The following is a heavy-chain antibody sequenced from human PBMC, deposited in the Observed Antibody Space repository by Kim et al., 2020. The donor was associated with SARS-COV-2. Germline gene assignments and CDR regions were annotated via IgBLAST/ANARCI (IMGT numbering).Heavy chain of an antibody. J-gene: IGHJ6*03. CDR2: ILSYVYTRIT. D-gene: IGHD1-26*01. Sequence: GGSLRLSWTASGFTFGDHSIRWVLPVPGDVRGLEGSILSYVYTRITELDASVKGRFTTSTDDSKSIAYLQMKSLKTEDTAVYYCTRAHSIGSWAYYYYYYMDVWGKGTTVTVSS. V-gene: IGHV3-49*04. CDR1: GFTFGDHS. CDR3: TRAHSIGSWAYYYYYYMDV.